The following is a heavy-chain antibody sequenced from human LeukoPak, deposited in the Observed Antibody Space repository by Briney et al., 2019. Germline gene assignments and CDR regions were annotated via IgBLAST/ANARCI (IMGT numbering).Heavy chain of an antibody. CDR3: AKVAKYYYGPETYFFFEN. Sequence: SETQSLICTVSDTPINTYYWSWIRQPAGKGLEWIGHMYATGTTNYNPSLKSRVSMSIDTSKNQISLNLRSVTAADTAVYYCAKVAKYYYGPETYFFFENWGQGTLVTVSS. J-gene: IGHJ4*02. CDR1: DTPINTYY. CDR2: MYATGTT. V-gene: IGHV4-4*07. D-gene: IGHD3-10*01.